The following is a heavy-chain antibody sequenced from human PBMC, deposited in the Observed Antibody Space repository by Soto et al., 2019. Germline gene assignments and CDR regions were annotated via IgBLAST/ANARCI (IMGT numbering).Heavy chain of an antibody. CDR1: GGTFSSYA. V-gene: IGHV1-69*01. CDR2: IIPIFGTA. CDR3: ARSITMVRGVIPYNWFDP. J-gene: IGHJ5*02. Sequence: QVQLVQSGAEVKKPGSSVKVSCKASGGTFSSYAISWVRQAPGQGLEWMGGIIPIFGTANYAQKFQGRVTITADESTSTAYMELSSLRSEDTAVYYCARSITMVRGVIPYNWFDPWGQGTLVTVSS. D-gene: IGHD3-10*01.